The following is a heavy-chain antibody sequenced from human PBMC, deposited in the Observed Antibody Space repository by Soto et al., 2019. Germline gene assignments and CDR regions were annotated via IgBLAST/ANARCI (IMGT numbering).Heavy chain of an antibody. CDR1: GFTFSSYW. CDR2: IKQDGSEK. J-gene: IGHJ5*02. CDR3: ARVYDFWSGYVGSFDP. V-gene: IGHV3-7*05. Sequence: GGSLRLSCAASGFTFSSYWMSWVRQAPGKGLEWVANIKQDGSEKYYVDSVKGRFTISRDNAKNSLYLQMNSLRAEDTAVYYCARVYDFWSGYVGSFDPWGQGTLVTVSS. D-gene: IGHD3-3*01.